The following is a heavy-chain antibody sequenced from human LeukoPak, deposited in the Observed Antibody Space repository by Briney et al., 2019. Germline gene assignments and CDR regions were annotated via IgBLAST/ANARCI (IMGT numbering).Heavy chain of an antibody. V-gene: IGHV4-39*07. J-gene: IGHJ4*02. D-gene: IGHD2-15*01. CDR2: IYYSGNT. CDR3: ERVVVAATRYFDF. CDR1: GGSISSSSYY. Sequence: SEALSLTCTVSGGSISSSSYYWGWIRQPTGKGLEWIGSIYYSGNTYYNPSLKSRVTMSIDTSKNQFSLKLISVTAADTAVYYCERVVVAATRYFDFWGQGTLVTVSS.